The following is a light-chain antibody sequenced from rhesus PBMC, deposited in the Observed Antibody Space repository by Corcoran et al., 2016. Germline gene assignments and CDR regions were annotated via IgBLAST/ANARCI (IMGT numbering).Light chain of an antibody. J-gene: IGKJ1*01. CDR3: QQHNSYPRT. Sequence: DIQMTQSPSSLSVSVGDTVTITCRASQGISNYLAWYQQKPGKAPKPLIYYASNLESGVPSRFSGSGSGTYFTLTNSGLQPEDFASYYCQQHNSYPRTFGQGTKVEIK. V-gene: IGKV1S14*01. CDR2: YAS. CDR1: QGISNY.